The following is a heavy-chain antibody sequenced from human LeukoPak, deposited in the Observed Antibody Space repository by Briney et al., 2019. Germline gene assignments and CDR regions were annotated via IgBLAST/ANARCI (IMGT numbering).Heavy chain of an antibody. CDR2: ISWNSGSI. Sequence: PGGSLRLSCAASGFIFDDYAMHWVRQAPGKGLEWVSGISWNSGSIGYADSVKGRFTISRDNAKNSLYLEMNSLRVEDTALYYCAKAPGDSSGRDFPGIWGQGTMVTVSS. CDR3: AKAPGDSSGRDFPGI. CDR1: GFIFDDYA. J-gene: IGHJ3*02. D-gene: IGHD3-22*01. V-gene: IGHV3-9*01.